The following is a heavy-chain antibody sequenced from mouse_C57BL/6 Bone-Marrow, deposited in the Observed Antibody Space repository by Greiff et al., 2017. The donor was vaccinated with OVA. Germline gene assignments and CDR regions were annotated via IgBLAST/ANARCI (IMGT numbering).Heavy chain of an antibody. CDR1: GFTFSDYY. Sequence: EVMLVESEGGLVQPGSSMKLSCTASGFTFSDYYMAWVRQVPEKGLEWVANINYDGSSTYYLDSLKSRFIISRDNAKNILYLQMSSLKSEDTATYYCARVLHYYYSNHWYFDVWGTGTTVTVSS. CDR2: INYDGSST. V-gene: IGHV5-16*01. J-gene: IGHJ1*03. D-gene: IGHD2-5*01. CDR3: ARVLHYYYSNHWYFDV.